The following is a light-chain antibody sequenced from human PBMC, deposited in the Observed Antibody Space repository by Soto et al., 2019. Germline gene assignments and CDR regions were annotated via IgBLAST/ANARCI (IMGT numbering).Light chain of an antibody. CDR3: QQYYSYPRT. J-gene: IGKJ1*01. Sequence: DIQMTQSPSTLSGSVGYRFTITCRASQNIKKYLSWYQQRPGKAPKLLIYAAYNLQSGVPSRFRGSGSGTDFTLTISCLQSEDFETYYCQQYYSYPRTFGQGTKVDIK. CDR1: QNIKKY. CDR2: AAY. V-gene: IGKV1-17*01.